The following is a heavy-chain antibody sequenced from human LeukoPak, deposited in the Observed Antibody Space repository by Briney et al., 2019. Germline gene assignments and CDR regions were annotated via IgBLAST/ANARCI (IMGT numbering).Heavy chain of an antibody. D-gene: IGHD2-21*01. CDR1: GYTFTGYY. J-gene: IGHJ3*02. V-gene: IGHV1-2*02. CDR2: VNPNSGGT. Sequence: ASVKVSCKASGYTFTGYYMHWVRQAPGQGLEWMGWVNPNSGGTNYAQKFQGRVTMTRDTSISTAYMELSRLRSDDTAVYYCASPAYCGGDCLDAFDIWGQGTMVTVSS. CDR3: ASPAYCGGDCLDAFDI.